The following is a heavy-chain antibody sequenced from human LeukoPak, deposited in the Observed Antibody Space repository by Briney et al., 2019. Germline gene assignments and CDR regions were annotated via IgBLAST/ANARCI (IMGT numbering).Heavy chain of an antibody. CDR3: ARESGYDFWSGYPDY. V-gene: IGHV7-4-1*01. Sequence: GASVTVSCKASGYTFTSYAMNWVRQAPGQGLEWMGWINTNTGNPTYAQGFTGRFVFSLDTSVSTAYLQIRSLKAEDTAVYYCARESGYDFWSGYPDYWGQGTLVTVSS. CDR1: GYTFTSYA. J-gene: IGHJ4*02. CDR2: INTNTGNP. D-gene: IGHD3-3*01.